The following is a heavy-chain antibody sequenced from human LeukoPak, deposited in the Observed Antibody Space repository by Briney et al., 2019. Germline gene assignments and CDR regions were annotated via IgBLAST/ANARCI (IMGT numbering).Heavy chain of an antibody. CDR1: GFTFSSYA. V-gene: IGHV3-30-3*01. CDR2: ISHDGSNK. CDR3: GRGSVGFGELNY. Sequence: GGSLRLSCAASGFTFSSYAMHWVRQAPGKGLEWVAVISHDGSNKFYADSVKGRFTLSRDNSKNTLYLQMNSLRIEDTAVYYCGRGSVGFGELNYWGQGTLVTVSS. D-gene: IGHD3-10*01. J-gene: IGHJ4*02.